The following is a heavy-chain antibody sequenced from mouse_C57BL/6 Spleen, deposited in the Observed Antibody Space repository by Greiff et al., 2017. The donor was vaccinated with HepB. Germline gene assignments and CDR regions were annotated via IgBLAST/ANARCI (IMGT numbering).Heavy chain of an antibody. D-gene: IGHD1-1*01. CDR1: GYTFTSYW. CDR2: IHPNSGST. Sequence: QVQLQQSGAELVKPGASVKLSCKASGYTFTSYWMHWVKQRPGQGLEWIGMIHPNSGSTNYNEKFKSKATLTVDKSSSTAYMQLSSLTSEDSAVYYCARNYYGSSPLWYFDVWGTGTTVTVSS. J-gene: IGHJ1*03. V-gene: IGHV1-64*01. CDR3: ARNYYGSSPLWYFDV.